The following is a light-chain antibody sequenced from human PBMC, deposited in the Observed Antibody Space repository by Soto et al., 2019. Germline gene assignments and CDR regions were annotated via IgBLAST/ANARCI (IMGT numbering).Light chain of an antibody. CDR3: CSYAGTYNFV. CDR2: DVT. J-gene: IGLJ1*01. Sequence: QSVLTQPRSVSGSPGQSVTISCTATTNDFGTYKYVSWYQQHPDKAPKLMIYDVTKRPSGVPDRFSASKSDNTASLTISGLQPYDEAHYYCCSYAGTYNFVFGTGTKVTVL. CDR1: TNDFGTYKY. V-gene: IGLV2-11*01.